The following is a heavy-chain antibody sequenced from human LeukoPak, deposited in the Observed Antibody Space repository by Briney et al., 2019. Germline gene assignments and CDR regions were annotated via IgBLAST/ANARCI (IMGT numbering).Heavy chain of an antibody. V-gene: IGHV1-69*13. CDR1: GGTFSSYA. CDR3: ARLDEYSSSSRYYGMDV. CDR2: IIPIFGTA. Sequence: SVKVSCKASGGTFSSYAISWVRQAPGQGLEWMGGIIPIFGTANYAQKFQGRVTITADESTSTAYMELSSLRSEDTAVYYCARLDEYSSSSRYYGMDVWGQGTTVTVSS. D-gene: IGHD6-6*01. J-gene: IGHJ6*02.